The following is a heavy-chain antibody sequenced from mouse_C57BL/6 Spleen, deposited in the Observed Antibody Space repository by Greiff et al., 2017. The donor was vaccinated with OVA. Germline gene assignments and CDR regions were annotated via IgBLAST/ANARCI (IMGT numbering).Heavy chain of an antibody. D-gene: IGHD1-1*01. CDR1: GYTFTDYY. J-gene: IGHJ2*01. CDR3: ARRGYGSSYDYFDY. V-gene: IGHV1-76*01. Sequence: QVQLKQSGAELVRPGASVKLSCKASGYTFTDYYINWVKQRPGQGLEWIARIYPGSGNTYYNEKFKGKATLTAEKSSSTAYMQLSSLTSEDSAVYFCARRGYGSSYDYFDYWGQGTTLTVSS. CDR2: IYPGSGNT.